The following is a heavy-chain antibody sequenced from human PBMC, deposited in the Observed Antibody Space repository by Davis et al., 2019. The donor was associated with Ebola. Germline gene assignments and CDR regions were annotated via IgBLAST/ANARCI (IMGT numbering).Heavy chain of an antibody. CDR1: VITFSSYA. Sequence: GESLKISCTDSVITFSSYAMTWVRQAPGKGLEWVSAISGSGGSTDYADSVKGRFTISRDNSKKTLYLQMNSLRAEDTAVYYCAKSGLSFGVVKYHYGMDVWGKGTTVTVSS. D-gene: IGHD3-3*01. CDR2: ISGSGGST. CDR3: AKSGLSFGVVKYHYGMDV. J-gene: IGHJ6*04. V-gene: IGHV3-23*01.